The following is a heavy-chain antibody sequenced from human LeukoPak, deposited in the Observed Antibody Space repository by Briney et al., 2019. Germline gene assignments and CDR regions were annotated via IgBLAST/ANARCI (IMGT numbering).Heavy chain of an antibody. Sequence: PGGSLRLSCAASGFTFSSYAMHWVRQAPGKGLEYVSAISSNGGSTYYANSVKGRFTISRDNSKNTLYLQMGSLRAEDMAVYYCAREKVPSGSFVFDYWGQGTLATVSS. CDR2: ISSNGGST. CDR1: GFTFSSYA. V-gene: IGHV3-64*01. D-gene: IGHD1-26*01. J-gene: IGHJ4*02. CDR3: AREKVPSGSFVFDY.